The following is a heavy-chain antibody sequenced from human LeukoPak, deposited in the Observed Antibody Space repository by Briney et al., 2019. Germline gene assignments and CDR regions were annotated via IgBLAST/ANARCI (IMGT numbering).Heavy chain of an antibody. CDR1: GGSISSYY. D-gene: IGHD4-17*01. V-gene: IGHV4-59*01. J-gene: IGHJ5*02. Sequence: SETPSLTCTVSGGSISSYYWSWIRQPPGKGLEWIGYIYYSGSTNYNPSLKSRVTISVDTSKNQFSLKLSSVTAADTAVYYCARDVPYGDYAWFDPWGQGTLVTVSS. CDR3: ARDVPYGDYAWFDP. CDR2: IYYSGST.